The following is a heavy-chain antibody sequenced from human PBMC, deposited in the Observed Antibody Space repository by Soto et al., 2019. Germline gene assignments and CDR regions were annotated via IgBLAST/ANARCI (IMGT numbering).Heavy chain of an antibody. D-gene: IGHD2-2*01. J-gene: IGHJ4*02. CDR3: ARYQRMVMSGDYFFDD. V-gene: IGHV3-7*01. CDR2: IKQDGSEK. CDR1: GFTFSDYF. Sequence: GGSLRLSCEVSGFTFSDYFMGWVRQAPGKGLEWVANIKQDGSEKHYVDSVKDRFTISRDNAKNSLYLQMSTLRAEDTAVYYCARYQRMVMSGDYFFDDWGQGTRVTVSS.